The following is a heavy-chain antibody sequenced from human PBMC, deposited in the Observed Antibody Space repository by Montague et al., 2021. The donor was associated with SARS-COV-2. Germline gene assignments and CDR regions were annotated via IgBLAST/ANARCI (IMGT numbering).Heavy chain of an antibody. V-gene: IGHV6-1*01. Sequence: YNDYAVSVKSRITINPDTSKNQFSLQLNSVTPEDTAVYYCASGRRRPLWFDRYYYYGMDVWGQGTTVTVSS. CDR3: ASGRRRPLWFDRYYYYGMDV. D-gene: IGHD5-18*01. J-gene: IGHJ6*02. CDR2: YN.